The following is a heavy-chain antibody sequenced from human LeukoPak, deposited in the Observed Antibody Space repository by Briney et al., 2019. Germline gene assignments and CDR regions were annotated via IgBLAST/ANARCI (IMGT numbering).Heavy chain of an antibody. CDR1: GFTFSSYW. CDR3: ARDPPRHVQVPCY. V-gene: IGHV3-7*03. J-gene: IGHJ4*02. D-gene: IGHD1-1*01. CDR2: IKQDGSEK. Sequence: GGSLRLSCAASGFTFSSYWMSWVRQAPGKGLEWVANIKQDGSEKNYVDSVKGRFTISRDNSKNSLYLQMNSLRAEDTAVYYCARDPPRHVQVPCYWGQGTRVTVSS.